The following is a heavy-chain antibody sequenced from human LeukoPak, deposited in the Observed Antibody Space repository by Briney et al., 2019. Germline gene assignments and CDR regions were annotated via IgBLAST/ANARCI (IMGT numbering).Heavy chain of an antibody. CDR2: IYPGDSDT. CDR3: ARHGSTKAAPGTFCGFDN. J-gene: IGHJ4*02. CDR1: GYSFTNYW. V-gene: IGHV5-51*01. D-gene: IGHD6-13*01. Sequence: GESLKISCKASGYSFTNYWIGWVRQMPGKGLEWMGIIYPGDSDTRYSPSFQGQVTISADKSISTAYLQWNSLKASDTAMYYCARHGSTKAAPGTFCGFDNWGQGTLVTVSS.